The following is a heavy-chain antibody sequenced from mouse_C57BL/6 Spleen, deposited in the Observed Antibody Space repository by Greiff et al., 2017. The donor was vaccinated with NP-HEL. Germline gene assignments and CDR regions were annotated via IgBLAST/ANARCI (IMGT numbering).Heavy chain of an antibody. J-gene: IGHJ3*01. D-gene: IGHD2-1*01. V-gene: IGHV1-66*01. CDR2: IYPGSGNT. CDR3: ARSGDGNPFAY. Sequence: QVQLQQSGPELVKPGASVKISCKASGYSFTSYYIHWVKQRPGQGLEWIGWIYPGSGNTKYNEKFKGKATLTADTSSSTAYMQLSSLTSEDSAVYYCARSGDGNPFAYWGQGTLVTVSA. CDR1: GYSFTSYY.